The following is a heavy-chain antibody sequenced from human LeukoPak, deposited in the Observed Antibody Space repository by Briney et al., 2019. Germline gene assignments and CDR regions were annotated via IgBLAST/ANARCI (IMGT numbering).Heavy chain of an antibody. CDR3: ATVAVEGGDYNGDYYAMDV. CDR1: GFTFSNYA. Sequence: GGSLRLSCAASGFTFSNYAMHWVRQTPGTGLEWVALISYDGSTKYYPDSVRGRFTISRDNSKNTLYLQLNSLRPEDSAVYSCATVAVEGGDYNGDYYAMDVWGQGTTVTVSS. CDR2: ISYDGSTK. D-gene: IGHD4-11*01. J-gene: IGHJ6*02. V-gene: IGHV3-30*04.